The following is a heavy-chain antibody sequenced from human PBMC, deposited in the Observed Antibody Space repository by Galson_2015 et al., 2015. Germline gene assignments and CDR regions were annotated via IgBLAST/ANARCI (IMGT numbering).Heavy chain of an antibody. D-gene: IGHD2-8*02. V-gene: IGHV5-51*01. Sequence: QSGAEVKKSGESLQISCRGSGYTFTNYWIAWVRQMPGKGLEWMGIIYPGDSDVKYSPSFQGQVTISADKSISTAYLQWSSLKASDTVMYYCARHPSTGWSHFGYWVQGTLVTVSS. J-gene: IGHJ4*02. CDR2: IYPGDSDV. CDR3: ARHPSTGWSHFGY. CDR1: GYTFTNYW.